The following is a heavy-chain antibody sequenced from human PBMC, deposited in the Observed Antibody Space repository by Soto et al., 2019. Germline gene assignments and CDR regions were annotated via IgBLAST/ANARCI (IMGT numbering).Heavy chain of an antibody. CDR3: ARAVDANVRFLEWLLSYNWFDP. J-gene: IGHJ5*02. V-gene: IGHV4-4*02. CDR1: GGSISSSNW. CDR2: IYHSGGT. Sequence: PSDTLSLTCAVYGGSISSSNWWSLVRQPPGTGLEGIGEIYHSGGTNYNPSLKSRVPISVDKSKNQFSLNLTSVTAAATAVSYCARAVDANVRFLEWLLSYNWFDPWGHGILVTVSS. D-gene: IGHD3-3*01.